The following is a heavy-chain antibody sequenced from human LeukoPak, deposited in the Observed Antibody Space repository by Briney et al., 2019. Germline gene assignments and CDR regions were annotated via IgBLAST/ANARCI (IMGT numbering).Heavy chain of an antibody. Sequence: GGSLRLFCAASGFTFSSYWMSWVRQAPGKGLEWVANIKQDGSEKYYVDSVKGRFTISRDNAKNSLYLQMNSLRAEDTAVYYCARDFKVHWFDPWGQGTLVTVSS. D-gene: IGHD4/OR15-4a*01. CDR1: GFTFSSYW. J-gene: IGHJ5*02. CDR3: ARDFKVHWFDP. V-gene: IGHV3-7*01. CDR2: IKQDGSEK.